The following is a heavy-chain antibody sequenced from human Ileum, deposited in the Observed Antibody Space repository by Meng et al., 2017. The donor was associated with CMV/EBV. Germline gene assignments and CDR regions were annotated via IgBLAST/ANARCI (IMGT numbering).Heavy chain of an antibody. CDR2: IYYSGST. D-gene: IGHD3-9*01. CDR1: GGSLGSSDYY. V-gene: IGHV4-39*07. Sequence: QGLLQGSGPGLVKPSETLSLACTVSGGSLGSSDYYWGWIRQPPGKGLEWIATIYYSGSTYYNPSLKTPVTISVDTSKNQFSLRLSSVTAADTAVYYCAGGIKTGIVDYWGQGTLVTVSS. CDR3: AGGIKTGIVDY. J-gene: IGHJ4*02.